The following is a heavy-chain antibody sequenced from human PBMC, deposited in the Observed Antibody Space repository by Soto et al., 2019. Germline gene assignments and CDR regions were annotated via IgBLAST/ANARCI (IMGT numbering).Heavy chain of an antibody. CDR2: IYYSGST. Sequence: QVQLQESGPGLVKPSQTLSLTCTVSGGSISSGDYYWSWIGQPPGKGLEWIGYIYYSGSTYYNPSLKSRVTISVDTSKNQFSLKLSSVTAADTAVYYCARLQRSGYGGGGGWFDPWGQGTLVTVSS. V-gene: IGHV4-30-4*01. CDR3: ARLQRSGYGGGGGWFDP. CDR1: GGSISSGDYY. D-gene: IGHD5-12*01. J-gene: IGHJ5*02.